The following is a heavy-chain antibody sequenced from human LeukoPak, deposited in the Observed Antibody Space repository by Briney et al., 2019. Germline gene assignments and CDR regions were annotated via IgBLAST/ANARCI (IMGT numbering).Heavy chain of an antibody. CDR1: GFTFSSYS. J-gene: IGHJ5*02. V-gene: IGHV3-21*04. CDR2: ISSSSLYI. D-gene: IGHD3-10*01. CDR3: ANRISGSSS. Sequence: GGSLRLSCAASGFTFSSYSMNWVRQAPGKGLQWVPSISSSSLYIYYADSVKGRFTISRDNAKNTVFLQMNSLRAEDTGVYYCANRISGSSSWGQGTLVTVSS.